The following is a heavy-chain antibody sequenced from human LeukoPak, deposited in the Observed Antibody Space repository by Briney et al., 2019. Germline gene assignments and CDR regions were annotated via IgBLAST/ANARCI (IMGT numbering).Heavy chain of an antibody. CDR2: ISSSSGTI. Sequence: GGSLRLSCAASGFTFSTYSMIWVRQAPGKGLEWVSYISSSSGTIYYADSVKGRFTISRDNAKDSMYLQMNGLTDEDTAVYYCARVRPGWYVDYWGQGTLVTVSS. V-gene: IGHV3-48*02. J-gene: IGHJ4*02. D-gene: IGHD6-19*01. CDR1: GFTFSTYS. CDR3: ARVRPGWYVDY.